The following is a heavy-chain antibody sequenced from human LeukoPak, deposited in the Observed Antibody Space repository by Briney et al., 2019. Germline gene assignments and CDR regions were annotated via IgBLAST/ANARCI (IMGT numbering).Heavy chain of an antibody. J-gene: IGHJ4*02. CDR1: GGSISSYY. CDR3: VRAYNWNDFDY. Sequence: SETLSLTCTVSGGSISSYYWNWIRQPPGKGLEWIGYIYYSGTTNYNPSLKSRVTISVDTSKKQFSLKLSSVTAADTAVYYCVRAYNWNDFDYWDQGTLVTVSS. D-gene: IGHD1-20*01. CDR2: IYYSGTT. V-gene: IGHV4-59*01.